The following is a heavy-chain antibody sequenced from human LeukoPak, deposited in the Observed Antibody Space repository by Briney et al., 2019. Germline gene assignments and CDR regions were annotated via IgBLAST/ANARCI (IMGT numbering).Heavy chain of an antibody. J-gene: IGHJ6*03. CDR2: ISSSSSYI. CDR1: GFTFGSYS. Sequence: PGGSLRLSCAASGFTFGSYSMNWVRQAPGKGLEWVSSISSSSSYIYYADSVKGRFTISRDNAKNSLYLQMNSLRAEDTAVYYCARDHSSHYYYYMDVWGKGTTVTVSS. D-gene: IGHD6-13*01. V-gene: IGHV3-21*01. CDR3: ARDHSSHYYYYMDV.